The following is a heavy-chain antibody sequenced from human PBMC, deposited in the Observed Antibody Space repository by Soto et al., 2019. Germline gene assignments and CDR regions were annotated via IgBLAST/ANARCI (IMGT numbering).Heavy chain of an antibody. J-gene: IGHJ6*02. CDR2: IRSKPNNYAA. CDR1: GFTFNGSA. V-gene: IGHV3-73*02. CDR3: ARDFYYSMDV. Sequence: EVQLVESGGGLVHPGGSLKLSCAASGFTFNGSAMHWVRQASGKGLEWVSRIRSKPNNYAAAYAASRKDRFTIPREDTKNTEYLQINSLETEDTAVYYCARDFYYSMDVWGQGTTVTVSS.